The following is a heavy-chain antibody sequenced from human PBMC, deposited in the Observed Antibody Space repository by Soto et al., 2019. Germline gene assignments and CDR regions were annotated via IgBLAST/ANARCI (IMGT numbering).Heavy chain of an antibody. CDR2: ISGDGDNT. D-gene: IGHD6-19*01. CDR1: GFSFSSYA. V-gene: IGHV3-23*01. Sequence: PGGSLRLSCAASGFSFSSYAMNWVRQAPGKGLEWVSAISGDGDNTNYADSVKGRFSISRDNSKNKLYLQVNSLRAEDTAVYYCAKVGSSSGWYEDALDVWGQGTKVTVSS. CDR3: AKVGSSSGWYEDALDV. J-gene: IGHJ3*01.